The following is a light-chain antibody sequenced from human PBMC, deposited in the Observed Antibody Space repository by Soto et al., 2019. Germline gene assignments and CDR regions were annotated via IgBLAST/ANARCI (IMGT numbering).Light chain of an antibody. CDR3: GTWDSSLRAWV. Sequence: QSVLTQPPSVSAAPGQRVTISCSGSSSNIGNNLVSWYQQVPGTAPKLLIYDNIKRPSGIPDRFSGSRSGTSATLGTTGLQTGDEADYYCGTWDSSLRAWVFGGGTKLTVL. J-gene: IGLJ2*01. CDR2: DNI. V-gene: IGLV1-51*01. CDR1: SSNIGNNL.